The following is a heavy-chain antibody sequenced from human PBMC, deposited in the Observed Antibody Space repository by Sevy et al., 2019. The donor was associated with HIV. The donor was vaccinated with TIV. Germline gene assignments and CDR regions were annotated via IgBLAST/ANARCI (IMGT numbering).Heavy chain of an antibody. CDR1: GFTFKNHA. CDR3: AKDFTGYNGMDV. D-gene: IGHD3-9*01. Sequence: GGSLRLSCAASGFTFKNHAMSWVRQAPGKGLEWVSAISGSGGGTYYADSVKGRFTISRDNSKNTVYLQMNSLRVEDTAVYYCAKDFTGYNGMDVWGQGTMVTVSS. CDR2: ISGSGGGT. J-gene: IGHJ6*02. V-gene: IGHV3-23*01.